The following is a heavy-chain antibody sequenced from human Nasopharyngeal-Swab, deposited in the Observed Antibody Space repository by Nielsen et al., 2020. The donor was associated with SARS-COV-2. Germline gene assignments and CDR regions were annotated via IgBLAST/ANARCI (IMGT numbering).Heavy chain of an antibody. J-gene: IGHJ6*02. CDR2: INPSGGST. D-gene: IGHD2-15*01. CDR1: GYTFTSYY. V-gene: IGHV1-46*01. Sequence: ASVQVSCKASGYTFTSYYMHWVRQAAGQGLEWMGIINPSGGSTSYAQKFQGRVTMTRDTSTSTVYMELSSLRSEDTAVYYCARMVVLGGDGMDVWGQGTTVTVSS. CDR3: ARMVVLGGDGMDV.